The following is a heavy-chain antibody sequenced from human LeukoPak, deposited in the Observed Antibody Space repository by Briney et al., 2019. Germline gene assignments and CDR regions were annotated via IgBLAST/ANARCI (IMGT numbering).Heavy chain of an antibody. CDR3: ARDSAEDYYDSSGYYQSDAFDI. D-gene: IGHD3-22*01. CDR1: GYTFTGYY. V-gene: IGHV1-2*02. Sequence: ASVKVSCKASGYTFTGYYMHWVRQAPGQGLEWMGWINPNSGGTNYAQKFQGRVTMTRGTSISTAYMELSRLRSDDTAVYYCARDSAEDYYDSSGYYQSDAFDIWGQGTMVTVSS. CDR2: INPNSGGT. J-gene: IGHJ3*02.